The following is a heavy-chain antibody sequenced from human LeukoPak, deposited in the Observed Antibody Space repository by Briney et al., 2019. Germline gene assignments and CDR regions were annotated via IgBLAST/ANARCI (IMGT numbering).Heavy chain of an antibody. CDR2: INHSGST. V-gene: IGHV4-34*01. D-gene: IGHD1-26*01. CDR1: GGSFSGYY. J-gene: IGHJ6*02. CDR3: ARGNKRWEPRLYV. Sequence: PSETLSLTCAVYGGSFSGYYWSWIRQPPGKGLEWIGEINHSGSTNYNPSLKSRVTISVDTSKNQFSLKLSSVTAADTAVYYCARGNKRWEPRLYVWGQGTTVTVPS.